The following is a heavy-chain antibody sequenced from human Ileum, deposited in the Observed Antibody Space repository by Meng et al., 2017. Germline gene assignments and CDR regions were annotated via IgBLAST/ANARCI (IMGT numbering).Heavy chain of an antibody. CDR1: GFTFSSYE. Sequence: GGSLRLSCAASGFTFSSYEMNWVRQAPEKGLERVSYISSSGSTIYYADSVKGRFTISRDNAKNSLYLQMNSLRAEDTAVYYCARDRSLRTVSDYWGQGTLVTVSS. CDR2: ISSSGSTI. V-gene: IGHV3-48*03. CDR3: ARDRSLRTVSDY. D-gene: IGHD3-16*02. J-gene: IGHJ4*02.